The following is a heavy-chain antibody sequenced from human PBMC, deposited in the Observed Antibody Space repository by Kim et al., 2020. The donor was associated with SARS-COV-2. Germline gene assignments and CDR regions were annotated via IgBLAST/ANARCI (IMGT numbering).Heavy chain of an antibody. CDR1: GFTFSSYA. V-gene: IGHV3-23*01. J-gene: IGHJ6*02. Sequence: GGSLRLSCAASGFTFSSYAMSWVRQAPGKGLEWVSAISGSGGSTYYADSVKGRFTISRDNSKNTLYLQMNSLRAEDTAVYYCAKEIPPYYDSSGYLQEGGMDVWGQGTTVTVSS. D-gene: IGHD3-22*01. CDR3: AKEIPPYYDSSGYLQEGGMDV. CDR2: ISGSGGST.